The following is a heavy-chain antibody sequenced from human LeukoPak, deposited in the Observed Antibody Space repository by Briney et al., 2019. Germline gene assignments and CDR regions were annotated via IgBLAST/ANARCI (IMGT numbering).Heavy chain of an antibody. V-gene: IGHV3-7*03. CDR2: IKQDGSET. CDR1: GFTFSRYW. D-gene: IGHD3-22*01. CDR3: ARDKGDYDTSGSLFIF. J-gene: IGHJ4*02. Sequence: GGSLRLSCAASGFTFSRYWMSWVRQTPRTGLEWVANIKQDGSETYYVDSMKGRFTISRDNAKNSLYLQMNSLRAEDTAVYYCARDKGDYDTSGSLFIFGGQGTLVTVSS.